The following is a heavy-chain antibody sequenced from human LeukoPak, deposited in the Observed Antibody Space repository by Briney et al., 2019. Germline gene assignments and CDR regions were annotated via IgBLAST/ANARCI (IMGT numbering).Heavy chain of an antibody. J-gene: IGHJ4*02. V-gene: IGHV1-2*02. CDR3: ARSGAGFGELVAY. CDR2: INPNSGGT. D-gene: IGHD3-10*01. Sequence: GASVKVSCKASGYTFTGYYMHWVRQAPGRGLEWMGWINPNSGGTNYAQKFQGRVTMTRDTSISTAYMELSRLRSDDTAVYYCARSGAGFGELVAYWGQGTLVTVSS. CDR1: GYTFTGYY.